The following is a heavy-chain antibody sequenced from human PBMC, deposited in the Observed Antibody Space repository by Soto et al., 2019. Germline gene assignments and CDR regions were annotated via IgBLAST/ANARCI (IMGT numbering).Heavy chain of an antibody. V-gene: IGHV1-18*01. J-gene: IGHJ1*01. Sequence: GASVKVSCKASGYTFTSYGISWVRQAPGQGLEWMGWISAYNGNTNYAQKLQGRVTMTTDTSTSTAYMELRSLRSDDTAVYYCARDYYGLDTAKVLPWGQGILVTVPS. D-gene: IGHD5-18*01. CDR3: ARDYYGLDTAKVLP. CDR2: ISAYNGNT. CDR1: GYTFTSYG.